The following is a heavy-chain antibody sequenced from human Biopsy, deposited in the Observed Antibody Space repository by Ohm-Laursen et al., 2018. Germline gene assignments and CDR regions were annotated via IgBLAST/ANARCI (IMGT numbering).Heavy chain of an antibody. CDR1: GYTFTGDY. Sequence: SVKVSCKASGYTFTGDYMHWVRQAPGQGLEWMGIINTSGGSTTYAQKFQGRVTMTRDTSTSTVYTELTSLRSEDTAVYYCARNAWPTLSTMIVVVKGFNWFDPWGQGTLVTVSS. CDR3: ARNAWPTLSTMIVVVKGFNWFDP. CDR2: INTSGGST. D-gene: IGHD3-22*01. V-gene: IGHV1-46*01. J-gene: IGHJ5*02.